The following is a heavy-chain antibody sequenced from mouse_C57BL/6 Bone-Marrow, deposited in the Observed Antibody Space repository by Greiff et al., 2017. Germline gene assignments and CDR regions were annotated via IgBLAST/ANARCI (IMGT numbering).Heavy chain of an antibody. CDR3: ARSDWDVLDY. V-gene: IGHV1-52*01. CDR1: GYTFTSYW. CDR2: IDPSDSET. J-gene: IGHJ2*01. Sequence: QVQLQQPGAELVRPGSSVKLSCKASGYTFTSYWMHWVKQRPIQGLEWIGNIDPSDSETHYNQKFKDKATLTVDKSSSTAYMQLSSLTSEDSAVYYGARSDWDVLDYWGQGTTLTVSS. D-gene: IGHD4-1*01.